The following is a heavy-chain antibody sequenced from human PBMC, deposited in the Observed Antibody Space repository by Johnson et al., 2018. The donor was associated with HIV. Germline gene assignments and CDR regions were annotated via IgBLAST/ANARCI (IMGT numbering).Heavy chain of an antibody. D-gene: IGHD6-13*01. CDR2: IGTAGDT. J-gene: IGHJ3*02. V-gene: IGHV3-13*01. CDR1: GFTFRNHD. Sequence: LQLVESGGGVVQPGRSLILSCSASGFTFRNHDMHWVRQATGKGLEWVSAIGTAGDTYYPGSVKGRFTISRENATNSLYLQMNSLRAEDTDVYYCALSGGAAAYDAFDIWGQGTMVTVSS. CDR3: ALSGGAAAYDAFDI.